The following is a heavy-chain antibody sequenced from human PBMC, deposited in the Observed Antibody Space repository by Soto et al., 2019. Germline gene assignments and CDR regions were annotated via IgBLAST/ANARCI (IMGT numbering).Heavy chain of an antibody. J-gene: IGHJ4*02. CDR2: INHSGST. V-gene: IGHV4-34*01. CDR3: ARGKNYYSNYRPFDY. D-gene: IGHD4-4*01. Sequence: QVQLQQWGAGLLKPSETLSLTCAVYGGSFSGYYWSWIRQPPGKGLEWIGEINHSGSTNYNPSLKSRVTISVDTSKNQFSLKLSSVTAADTAVYYCARGKNYYSNYRPFDYWGQGTLVTVSS. CDR1: GGSFSGYY.